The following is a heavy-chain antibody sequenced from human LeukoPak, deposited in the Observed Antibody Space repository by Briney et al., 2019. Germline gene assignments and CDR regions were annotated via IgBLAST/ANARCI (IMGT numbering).Heavy chain of an antibody. CDR3: ATGVLLWFGFDY. D-gene: IGHD3-10*01. V-gene: IGHV3-23*01. J-gene: IGHJ4*02. CDR2: ISGSGGST. Sequence: PGGSLRLSCAASGFTVSSNYMSWVRQAPGKGLEWVSAISGSGGSTYYADSVKGRFTISRDNSKNTLYLQMNSLRAEDTAVYYCATGVLLWFGFDYWGQGTLVTVSS. CDR1: GFTVSSNY.